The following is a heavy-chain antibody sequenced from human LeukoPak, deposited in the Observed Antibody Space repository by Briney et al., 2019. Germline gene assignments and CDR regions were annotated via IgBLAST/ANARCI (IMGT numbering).Heavy chain of an antibody. CDR2: ISYDGSNK. V-gene: IGHV3-30*19. Sequence: GGSLRLSCAASGFTFSDYGMHWARQAPGKGLEWVAVISYDGSNKYYAGSVKGRFTISRDNSKNTLYLQMNSLRAEDTAVYYCARCPRGYYTPLDVDYWGQGTLVTVSS. CDR3: ARCPRGYYTPLDVDY. CDR1: GFTFSDYG. J-gene: IGHJ4*02. D-gene: IGHD3-3*01.